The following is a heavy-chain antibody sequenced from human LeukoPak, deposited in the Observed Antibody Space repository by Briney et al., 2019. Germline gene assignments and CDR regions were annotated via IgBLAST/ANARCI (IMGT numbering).Heavy chain of an antibody. J-gene: IGHJ6*02. D-gene: IGHD2/OR15-2a*01. V-gene: IGHV1-58*01. CDR1: GFTFTSSA. CDR3: AAGGAEYYYYYGMDV. Sequence: SVKVSCKASGFTFTSSAVQWVRQARGQRLEWIGWIVVGSGNTNYAQKFQERVTITRDMSTSTAYMELSSLRSEDTAVYYCAAGGAEYYYYYGMDVWGQGTTVTVSS. CDR2: IVVGSGNT.